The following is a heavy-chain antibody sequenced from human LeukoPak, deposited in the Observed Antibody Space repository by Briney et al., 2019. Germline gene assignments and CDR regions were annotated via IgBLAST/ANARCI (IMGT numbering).Heavy chain of an antibody. J-gene: IGHJ4*02. Sequence: GGSLVLSCAASGFTFSSYSMNWVRQAPGKELEGVSSISSSSSYIYYADSVKGRFTISRDNAKNSLYLQMNSLRAEDTAVYYCAVVVVPAAIEEIGYDYWGQGTLVAVSS. D-gene: IGHD2-2*02. CDR3: AVVVVPAAIEEIGYDY. CDR1: GFTFSSYS. CDR2: ISSSSSYI. V-gene: IGHV3-21*01.